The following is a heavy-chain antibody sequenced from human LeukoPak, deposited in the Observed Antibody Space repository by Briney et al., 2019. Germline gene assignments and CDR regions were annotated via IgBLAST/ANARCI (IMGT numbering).Heavy chain of an antibody. CDR2: ISGSGGST. J-gene: IGHJ4*02. CDR1: GFTFSSYA. Sequence: TGGSLRLSCAASGFTFSSYAMSWVRQAPGKGLEWVSAISGSGGSTYYADSVKGRFTISRDNSKNTLYLQMNSLRAEDTAVYYCAKGGPDYYDSSGYDYWGQGTLVTVSS. D-gene: IGHD3-22*01. V-gene: IGHV3-23*01. CDR3: AKGGPDYYDSSGYDY.